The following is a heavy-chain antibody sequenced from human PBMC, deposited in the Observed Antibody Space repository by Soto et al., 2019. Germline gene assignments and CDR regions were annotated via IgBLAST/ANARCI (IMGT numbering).Heavy chain of an antibody. CDR3: AARGFGDPPAAFDI. CDR2: IVVGSGNT. J-gene: IGHJ3*02. Sequence: ASVKVSCKASGFTFTSSAMQWVRQARGQRLEWIGWIVVGSGNTNYAQKFQERVTITRDMSTSTAYMELSSLRSEDTAVYYCAARGFGDPPAAFDIWGQGTMVTVSS. V-gene: IGHV1-58*02. CDR1: GFTFTSSA. D-gene: IGHD3-10*01.